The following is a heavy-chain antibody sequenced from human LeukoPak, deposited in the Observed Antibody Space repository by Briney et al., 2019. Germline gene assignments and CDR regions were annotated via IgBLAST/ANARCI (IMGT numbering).Heavy chain of an antibody. CDR2: IYYSGST. D-gene: IGHD2-2*01. CDR3: ARGPDVRYCSSTSCYVFGY. V-gene: IGHV4-39*07. Sequence: SETLSLTCTVSGGSISSSSYYWGWIRQPPGKGLKWIGSIYYSGSTYYNPSLKSRVTISVDTSKNQFSLKLSSVTAADTAVYYCARGPDVRYCSSTSCYVFGYWGQGTLVTVSS. CDR1: GGSISSSSYY. J-gene: IGHJ4*02.